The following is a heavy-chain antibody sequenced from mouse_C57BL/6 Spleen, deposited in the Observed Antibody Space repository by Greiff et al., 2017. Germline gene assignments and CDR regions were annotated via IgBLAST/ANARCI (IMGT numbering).Heavy chain of an antibody. D-gene: IGHD1-3*01. CDR1: GYTFTEYT. Sequence: QVQLQQSGAELVKPGASVKLSCKASGYTFTEYTIHWVKQRPGQGLEWIGWFYPGSGSTKYNEKFKDKATLTADKSSSTVYMELSRVTADYSAVYFCARHEVRVALDYWGQGTTLTVSA. V-gene: IGHV1-62-2*01. CDR3: ARHEVRVALDY. CDR2: FYPGSGST. J-gene: IGHJ2*01.